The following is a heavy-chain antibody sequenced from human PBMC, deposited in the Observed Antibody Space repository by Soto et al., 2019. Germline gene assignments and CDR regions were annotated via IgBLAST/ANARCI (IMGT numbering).Heavy chain of an antibody. J-gene: IGHJ4*02. CDR1: GGSISSSNW. CDR3: ARYYPGNRPFDS. CDR2: IYHSGST. D-gene: IGHD1-26*01. Sequence: QVQLQESGPGLVKPSGTLSLTCAVSGGSISSSNWWSWVRQPPGKGLEWIGEIYHSGSTSYNPSLKSRVSISVDKSKNQFSLTLSSVTAADTAVHYCARYYPGNRPFDSWGQGTLVTVSS. V-gene: IGHV4-4*02.